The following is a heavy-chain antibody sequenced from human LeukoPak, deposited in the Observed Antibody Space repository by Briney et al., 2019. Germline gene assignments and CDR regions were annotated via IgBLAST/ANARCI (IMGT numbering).Heavy chain of an antibody. CDR1: GFTFSSYW. CDR2: INSDGNST. CDR3: ARSGWSLANWFDP. V-gene: IGHV3-74*01. Sequence: TGGSLRLSCAASGFTFSSYWMHWVRQAPGKGLVWVSRINSDGNSTSYADSVKGRFTISRDNAENTLYLQMNSLRAEDTAVYYCARSGWSLANWFDPWGQGTLVTVSS. D-gene: IGHD6-19*01. J-gene: IGHJ5*02.